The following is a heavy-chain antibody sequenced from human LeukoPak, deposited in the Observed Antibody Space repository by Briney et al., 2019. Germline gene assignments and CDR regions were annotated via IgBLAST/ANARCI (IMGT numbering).Heavy chain of an antibody. CDR3: GRSSTAVAWN. Sequence: GGSLRLSCAASGFTFSNYWMTWVRRAPGKGLEWVANIKQDGSEKNYLDSVKGRFTISRDNAKNSLYLQMNSLRAEDTAVYYCGRSSTAVAWNWGQGILVTVSS. J-gene: IGHJ4*02. D-gene: IGHD6-19*01. CDR1: GFTFSNYW. CDR2: IKQDGSEK. V-gene: IGHV3-7*01.